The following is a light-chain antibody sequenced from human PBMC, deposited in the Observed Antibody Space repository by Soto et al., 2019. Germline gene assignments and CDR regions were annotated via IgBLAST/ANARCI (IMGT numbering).Light chain of an antibody. CDR1: SSNIGSNY. V-gene: IGLV1-47*01. CDR3: AAWDDSLSGSSV. J-gene: IGLJ1*01. Sequence: QSVLTQPPSASGTPGQRVTISCSGSSSNIGSNYVYWYQQLPGTAPKLLIYRNNQRPSGVPDRFSGSKSVTSASLAISGLRSEDEADYYCAAWDDSLSGSSVFGTGTKVTVL. CDR2: RNN.